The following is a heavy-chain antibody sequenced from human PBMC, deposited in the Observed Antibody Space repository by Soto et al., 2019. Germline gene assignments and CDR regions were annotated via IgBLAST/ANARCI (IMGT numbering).Heavy chain of an antibody. CDR3: TTDGAARAFDI. D-gene: IGHD6-6*01. CDR2: IKSKTDGGTT. V-gene: IGHV3-15*01. Sequence: EVQLVESGGGLVKPGESLRLSCAASGFTFSNAWMSWVRQAPGKGLEWVGRIKSKTDGGTTDYAAPVKGRFTIPRDDSKNTLYLQMNSLKTEDTAVYYCTTDGAARAFDIWGQGTMVTVSS. J-gene: IGHJ3*02. CDR1: GFTFSNAW.